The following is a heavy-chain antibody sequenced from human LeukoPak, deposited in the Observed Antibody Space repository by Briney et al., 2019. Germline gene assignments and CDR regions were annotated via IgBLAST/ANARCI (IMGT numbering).Heavy chain of an antibody. CDR2: INPSGDST. CDR1: GYTFTSYS. D-gene: IGHD5-24*01. J-gene: IGHJ3*02. V-gene: IGHV1-46*01. CDR3: ARETDVDGYSDAFDI. Sequence: ASVKVSCKASGYTFTSYSMHWVRQAPGQGLEWMGVINPSGDSTRYAQKFQGRVTVTRDTSTSTAYMELRSLRSDDTAVYYCARETDVDGYSDAFDIWGQGTMVTVSS.